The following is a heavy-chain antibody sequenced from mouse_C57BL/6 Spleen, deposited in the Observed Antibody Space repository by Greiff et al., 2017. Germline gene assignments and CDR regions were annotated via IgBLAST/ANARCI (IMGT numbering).Heavy chain of an antibody. J-gene: IGHJ4*01. CDR1: GYTFTSYW. CDR3: ARDYYGSSPYYAMDY. V-gene: IGHV1-64*01. D-gene: IGHD1-1*01. CDR2: IHPNSGST. Sequence: VQLQQPGAELVKPGASVKLSCKASGYTFTSYWMHWVKQRPGQGLEWIGMIHPNSGSTNYNEKFKSKATLTEDKSSSTAYMQLSSLTSEDSAVDYCARDYYGSSPYYAMDYWGKGTSVTVSS.